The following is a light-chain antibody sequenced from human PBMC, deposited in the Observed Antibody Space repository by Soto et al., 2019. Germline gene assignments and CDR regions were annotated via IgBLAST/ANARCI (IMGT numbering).Light chain of an antibody. V-gene: IGKV1-5*03. CDR1: QSISSW. CDR2: KAS. CDR3: QQYDTYWT. Sequence: DIPMTQSPSTLSASVGDRVTITCRASQSISSWLAWYQQKPGKAPKLLIYKASILESGVPSRFSGSGSGTEFTVTISSLQPDDFATYYCQQYDTYWTFGQGTKVEIK. J-gene: IGKJ1*01.